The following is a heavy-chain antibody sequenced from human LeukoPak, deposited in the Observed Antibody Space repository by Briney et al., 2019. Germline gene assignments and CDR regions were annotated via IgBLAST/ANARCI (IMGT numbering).Heavy chain of an antibody. CDR2: IHPNSGGT. Sequence: GASVKVSCKASGYTFTGYYMHWVRQAPGQGLEWMGRIHPNSGGTNYAHKFQGRVTMTRDTSISTAYMEPSRLRSDDTAVYYSARDRKAVEMATIIGDWGQGTLVTVSS. J-gene: IGHJ4*02. CDR3: ARDRKAVEMATIIGD. D-gene: IGHD5-24*01. CDR1: GYTFTGYY. V-gene: IGHV1-2*06.